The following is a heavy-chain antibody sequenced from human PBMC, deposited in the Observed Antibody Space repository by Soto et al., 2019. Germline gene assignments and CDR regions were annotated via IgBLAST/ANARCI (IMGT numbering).Heavy chain of an antibody. CDR1: GGSFSGYY. D-gene: IGHD3-9*01. Sequence: QVQLQQWGAGPLRPLETLSLTCGVSGGSFSGYYWAWIRQSTGKGLEWIGEINDRGAINYNPSLKSRVSISVDTSKNHYSLNLRSVTAADTAVYYCARDSPDILTGPPWVWYFDIWGRGTLVTVSS. CDR3: ARDSPDILTGPPWVWYFDI. J-gene: IGHJ2*01. CDR2: INDRGAI. V-gene: IGHV4-34*01.